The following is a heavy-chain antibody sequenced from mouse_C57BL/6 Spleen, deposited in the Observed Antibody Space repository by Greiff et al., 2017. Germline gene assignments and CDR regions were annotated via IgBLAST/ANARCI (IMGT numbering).Heavy chain of an antibody. V-gene: IGHV1-15*01. CDR3: TRSRLYGNPYYAMDY. CDR1: GYTFTDYE. Sequence: QVQLQQSGAELVRPGASVTLSCKASGYTFTDYEMHWVKQTPVHGLEWIGAIDPETGGTAYNQKFKGKAILTADKSSSTAYMELRSLTSEDSAVYYCTRSRLYGNPYYAMDYWGQGTSVTVSS. D-gene: IGHD2-1*01. J-gene: IGHJ4*01. CDR2: IDPETGGT.